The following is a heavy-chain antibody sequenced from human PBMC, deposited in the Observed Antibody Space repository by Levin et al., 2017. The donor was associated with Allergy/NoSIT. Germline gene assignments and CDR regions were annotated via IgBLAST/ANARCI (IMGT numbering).Heavy chain of an antibody. CDR1: GGSITTYY. Sequence: PSETLSLTCPVSGGSITTYYWSWIRQPPGKGLEWIGYIHYSGSTNYNPSLESRVTISVDTSKNQFSLKLSSVTAADTAVYYCARNFGDYAFDIWGQGTAVTVSS. CDR2: IHYSGST. J-gene: IGHJ3*02. V-gene: IGHV4-59*01. CDR3: ARNFGDYAFDI. D-gene: IGHD4-17*01.